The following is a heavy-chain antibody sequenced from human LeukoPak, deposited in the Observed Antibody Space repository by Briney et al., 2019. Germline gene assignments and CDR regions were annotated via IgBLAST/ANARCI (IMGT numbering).Heavy chain of an antibody. Sequence: SQTLSLTCTVSGRPISSGNYYWTWIRQPPGGGLAWIGYIYHTGYTFYNPSLKSRVTLSVDTSRNQFSLKLNSVTAADTAVYFCARDRDFDSSGYDLDRGPLTLEYWGQGFLVTVSS. CDR3: ARDRDFDSSGYDLDRGPLTLEY. CDR1: GRPISSGNYY. V-gene: IGHV4-30-4*08. J-gene: IGHJ4*02. D-gene: IGHD3-22*01. CDR2: IYHTGYT.